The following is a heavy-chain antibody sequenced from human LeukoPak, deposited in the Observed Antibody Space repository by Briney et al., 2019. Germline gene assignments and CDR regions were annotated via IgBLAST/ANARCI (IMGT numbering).Heavy chain of an antibody. V-gene: IGHV1-8*01. Sequence: GASVKVSCKASGYTFTSYDINWVRQATGQGLEWMGWMNPNSGNTGYAQKFQGRVTMTRNTSISTAYMELSSLRSEDTAVYYCARKLPPIYYYGMDVWGRGTTVTVSS. CDR1: GYTFTSYD. J-gene: IGHJ6*02. D-gene: IGHD2-15*01. CDR3: ARKLPPIYYYGMDV. CDR2: MNPNSGNT.